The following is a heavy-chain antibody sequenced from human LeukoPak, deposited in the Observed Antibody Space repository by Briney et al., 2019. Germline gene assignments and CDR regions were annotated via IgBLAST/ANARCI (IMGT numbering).Heavy chain of an antibody. CDR1: GFTFGNSW. J-gene: IGHJ3*01. CDR3: VVVVEPPDSDGFDV. Sequence: GGSLRLSCAAAGFTFGNSWVHWVRQAPGKGLVWVSLINADGSTTTYADSVKGRFTISRDNARNTLSLQMNSLTIEDTAVYYCVVVVEPPDSDGFDVWGQGTMITVSS. V-gene: IGHV3-74*01. D-gene: IGHD1-14*01. CDR2: INADGSTT.